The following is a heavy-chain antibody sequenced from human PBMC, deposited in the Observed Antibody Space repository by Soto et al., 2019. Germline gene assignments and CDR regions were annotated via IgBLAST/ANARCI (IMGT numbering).Heavy chain of an antibody. J-gene: IGHJ3*02. CDR3: ATNLQARLWLILLENVFDI. V-gene: IGHV3-21*01. D-gene: IGHD3-16*01. CDR1: GFAFNNYG. Sequence: GGSLRLSCTVSGFAFNNYGINWVRQAPGKGLEWVSSISKSDYTYYSDSVKGRFAISRDNAKSSVSLQMNTLRVEDTAVYYCATNLQARLWLILLENVFDIRGQGTMVTVSS. CDR2: ISKSDYT.